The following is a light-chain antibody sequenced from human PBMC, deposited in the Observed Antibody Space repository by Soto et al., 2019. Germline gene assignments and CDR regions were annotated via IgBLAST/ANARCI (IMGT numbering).Light chain of an antibody. CDR2: GAS. V-gene: IGKV3-20*01. J-gene: IGKJ1*01. Sequence: EIVLTQSPGTLSLSPGERATLSCRASQSVGGNFLAWYQQKPGQAPRLLIYGASTRATGIPDMFSGSGSGTDFTLTISRLEPEDFAVYHCQQFTSSPEWTFGQGTKVEIK. CDR1: QSVGGNF. CDR3: QQFTSSPEWT.